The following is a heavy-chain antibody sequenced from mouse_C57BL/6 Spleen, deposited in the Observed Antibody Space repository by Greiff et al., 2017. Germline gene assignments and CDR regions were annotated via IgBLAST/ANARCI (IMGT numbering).Heavy chain of an antibody. D-gene: IGHD1-1*01. CDR2: IDPSGSYT. CDR3: ARTSITTVAPFDY. J-gene: IGHJ2*01. CDR1: GYTFTSYW. V-gene: IGHV1-50*01. Sequence: QVQLQQPGAELVKPGASVKLSCKASGYTFTSYWMRWVKQRPGQGLEWIGDIDPSGSYTNYNQKFKGKATLTVDTSSSTAYMQLSSLTSEDSAVYYCARTSITTVAPFDYWGQGTTLTVSS.